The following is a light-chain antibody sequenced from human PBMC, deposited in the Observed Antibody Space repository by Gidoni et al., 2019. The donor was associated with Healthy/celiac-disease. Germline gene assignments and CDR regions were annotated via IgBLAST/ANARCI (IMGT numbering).Light chain of an antibody. CDR1: QSISSY. Sequence: DIQMTHSPSSLSASVGDRVTITFRASQSISSYLNWYQQKPGKAPKLLIYAASSLQSGVPSRFSGSGSGTDFTLTISSLQPEDFATYYCKQSYSTPLTFGGGTKVEIK. CDR3: KQSYSTPLT. J-gene: IGKJ4*01. V-gene: IGKV1-39*01. CDR2: AAS.